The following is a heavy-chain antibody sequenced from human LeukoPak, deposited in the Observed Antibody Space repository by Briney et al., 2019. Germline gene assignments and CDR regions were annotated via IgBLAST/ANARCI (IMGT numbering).Heavy chain of an antibody. J-gene: IGHJ4*02. CDR3: TTIYYYDSSGYPPPCDY. Sequence: PGGSLRLSCAASGFTFITYAMSWVRRDPGKGLEWVGRIKSKTDGGTTDYAAPVKGRFTISRDDSKNTLYLQMNILKTEDTAVYYCTTIYYYDSSGYPPPCDYWGQGTLVTVSS. D-gene: IGHD3-22*01. CDR2: IKSKTDGGTT. CDR1: GFTFITYA. V-gene: IGHV3-15*01.